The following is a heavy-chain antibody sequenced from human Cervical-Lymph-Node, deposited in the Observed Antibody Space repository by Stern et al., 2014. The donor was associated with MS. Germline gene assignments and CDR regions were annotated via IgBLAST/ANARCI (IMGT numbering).Heavy chain of an antibody. CDR2: LHWDGDK. Sequence: QVTLRESGPALVKPTQTLTLTCTFSGFSLSTTGMCLSWIRQPPGKALEWLALLHWDGDKYYSTALKTRLTISKDNSKNQVVLTMTNMAPLDTATYFCVRAREGYYFDYWGQGIPVTVSS. CDR1: GFSLSTTGMC. D-gene: IGHD2-21*01. J-gene: IGHJ4*02. V-gene: IGHV2-70*01. CDR3: VRAREGYYFDY.